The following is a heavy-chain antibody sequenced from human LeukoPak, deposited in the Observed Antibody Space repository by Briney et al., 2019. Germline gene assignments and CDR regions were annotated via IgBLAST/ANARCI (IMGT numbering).Heavy chain of an antibody. CDR1: GYTFTGYY. D-gene: IGHD3-22*01. J-gene: IGHJ3*02. CDR2: INPNSGGT. V-gene: IGHV1-2*02. CDR3: ARGFLDGGYYYDGDAFDI. Sequence: GASVKVSCKASGYTFTGYYMHWVRQAPGQGLEWMGWINPNSGGTNYAQKFQGRVTMTRDTSISTAYMELSRLRSDDTAVYYCARGFLDGGYYYDGDAFDIWGQGTMVTVSS.